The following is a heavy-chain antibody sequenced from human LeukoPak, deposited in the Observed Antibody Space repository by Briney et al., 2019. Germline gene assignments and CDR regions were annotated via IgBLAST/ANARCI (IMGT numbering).Heavy chain of an antibody. CDR1: GFTFGSYA. D-gene: IGHD2-8*01. CDR3: AKDGLRVLAQYYFDC. Sequence: GGSLRLSCAASGFTFGSYAMSWVRQAPGKGVEWVSGFSAGGGSTYYADSVKGRFTVSRDYSKNTLFLQMNSLRAEDTTVYYCAKDGLRVLAQYYFDCWGQGTLVTVSS. J-gene: IGHJ4*02. CDR2: FSAGGGST. V-gene: IGHV3-23*01.